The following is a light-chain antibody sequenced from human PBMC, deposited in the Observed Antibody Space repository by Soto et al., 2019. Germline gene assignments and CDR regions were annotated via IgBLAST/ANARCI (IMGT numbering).Light chain of an antibody. J-gene: IGKJ4*01. CDR2: DAS. CDR3: QRRSNWLALT. CDR1: QSVSSY. V-gene: IGKV3-11*01. Sequence: EIVLPQSPATLSLSPGERATLSCRSSQSVSSYLAWYQQKPGQAPRLLIYDASNRATGIPARFSGSGSGTDFTLTISSLEPVDFEGYYCQRRSNWLALTFGGGTKVDI.